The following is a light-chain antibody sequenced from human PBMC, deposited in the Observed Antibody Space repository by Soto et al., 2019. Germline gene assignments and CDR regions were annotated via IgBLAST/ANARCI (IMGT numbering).Light chain of an antibody. CDR2: GAS. Sequence: EIVLTQSPGTLSLSPGERATLSCRASQSVSSNYLAWYQQKPGQAPRLLIFGASSRASGIPDRSSGSGSGTDFTLTIGRLEPEDFAVYYCQQYGRSPATFGQGTKVEIK. J-gene: IGKJ1*01. CDR1: QSVSSNY. CDR3: QQYGRSPAT. V-gene: IGKV3-20*01.